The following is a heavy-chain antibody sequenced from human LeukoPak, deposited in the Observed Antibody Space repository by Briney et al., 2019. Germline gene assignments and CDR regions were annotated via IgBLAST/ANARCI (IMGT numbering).Heavy chain of an antibody. CDR1: GYTFTSYG. J-gene: IGHJ5*02. D-gene: IGHD3-3*01. Sequence: ASVKVSCKASGYTFTSYGISWVRQAPGQGLEWMGWISAYNGNTNYAQKLQGRVTMTTDTSTSTAYMELRSLRSDDTAVYYCARVWERITIFGVVPDNWFDPWGQGTLVTVSS. CDR3: ARVWERITIFGVVPDNWFDP. CDR2: ISAYNGNT. V-gene: IGHV1-18*01.